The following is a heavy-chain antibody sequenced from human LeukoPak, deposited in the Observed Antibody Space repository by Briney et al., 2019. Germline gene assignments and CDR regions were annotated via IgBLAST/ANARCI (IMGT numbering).Heavy chain of an antibody. V-gene: IGHV4-4*09. Sequence: SETLSLTCTVSGGPIRSYYWSWIRQPPGKGLEWIWYIYTSGSTSYNPSLKSRVTMSLDTSKSQFSLKLSSVTATDTAVYYCARHAGPRYFDFWGQGTLVTVSS. J-gene: IGHJ4*02. CDR1: GGPIRSYY. CDR3: ARHAGPRYFDF. CDR2: IYTSGST.